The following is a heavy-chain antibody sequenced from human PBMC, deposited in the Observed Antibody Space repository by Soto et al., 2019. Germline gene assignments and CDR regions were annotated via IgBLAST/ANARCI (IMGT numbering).Heavy chain of an antibody. D-gene: IGHD6-19*01. CDR3: AKGGRQWLVTSDFNY. Sequence: VQLVESGGGVXQXXXXXRLSCAASGFTFSDYAMHWVRQAPGKGLEWVAVVSHDGRNTHYADSVKGRFTISRDSSKNTVSLEMTSLRAEDTAVYYGAKGGRQWLVTSDFNYWGQGALVTVSS. CDR1: GFTFSDYA. J-gene: IGHJ4*02. V-gene: IGHV3-30*18. CDR2: VSHDGRNT.